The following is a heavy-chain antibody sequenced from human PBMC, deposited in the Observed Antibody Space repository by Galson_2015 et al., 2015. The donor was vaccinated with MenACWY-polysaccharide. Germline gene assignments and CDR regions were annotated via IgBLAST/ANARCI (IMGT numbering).Heavy chain of an antibody. CDR3: AKVEFSSPFDY. V-gene: IGHV3-23*01. J-gene: IGHJ4*02. Sequence: SLRLSCAASGFTFSSYAVSWVRQAPGKGLEWVSSISYNSGSTYYSDSVKGRFTISRDNSKNTLYLQMNRLRADDTALYYCAKVEFSSPFDYWGQGTLVTVSS. CDR2: ISYNSGST. CDR1: GFTFSSYA. D-gene: IGHD6-6*01.